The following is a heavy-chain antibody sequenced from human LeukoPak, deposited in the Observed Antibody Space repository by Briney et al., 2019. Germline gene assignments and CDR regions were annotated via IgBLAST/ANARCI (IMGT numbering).Heavy chain of an antibody. CDR2: IFPGDSDI. D-gene: IGHD5-18*01. J-gene: IGHJ5*02. CDR3: ARHGLGYGYFRRGWIDP. Sequence: GESLKISCKGSGYTFINYWIAWVRQVPGRGLEWMGIIFPGDSDIRYSPSFQGQVTISADRSISTTFLQWSSLKASDTAMYYCARHGLGYGYFRRGWIDPWGQGTLVTVSS. CDR1: GYTFINYW. V-gene: IGHV5-51*01.